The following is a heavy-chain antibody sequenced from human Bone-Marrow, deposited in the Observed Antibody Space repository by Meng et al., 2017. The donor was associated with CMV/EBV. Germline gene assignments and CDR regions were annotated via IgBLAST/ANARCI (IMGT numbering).Heavy chain of an antibody. J-gene: IGHJ5*02. D-gene: IGHD3-10*01. V-gene: IGHV4-34*01. CDR1: GGSFSGYY. CDR2: INHSGST. CDR3: ASGRYGSGNNWFDP. Sequence: VYGGSFSGYYWSWIRQPPGKGLEWIGEINHSGSTNYTPSLKSRVTISVDTSKNQFSLKLSSVTAADTAVYYCASGRYGSGNNWFDPWGQGTLVTVSS.